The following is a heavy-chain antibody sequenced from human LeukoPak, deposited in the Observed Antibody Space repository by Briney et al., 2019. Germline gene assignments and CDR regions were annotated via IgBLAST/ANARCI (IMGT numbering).Heavy chain of an antibody. J-gene: IGHJ4*02. V-gene: IGHV4-61*02. CDR2: IYTSGST. Sequence: SETLSLTCTVSGGSISSGSYYWSWIRQPAGKGLEWIGRIYTSGSTNYNPSLKSRVTISVDTSKNQFSLKLSSVTAADTAVYYCAREGYSIYFDYWGQGTLVTVSS. CDR1: GGSISSGSYY. CDR3: AREGYSIYFDY. D-gene: IGHD1-26*01.